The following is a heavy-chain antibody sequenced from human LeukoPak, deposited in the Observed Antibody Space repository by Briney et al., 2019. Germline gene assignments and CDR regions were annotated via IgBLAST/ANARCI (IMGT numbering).Heavy chain of an antibody. V-gene: IGHV3-21*01. CDR1: GFTFSSYS. D-gene: IGHD6-19*01. CDR2: ISSSSSYI. CDR3: AREVWVAVAGHWFDP. J-gene: IGHJ5*02. Sequence: GGSLRLSCAASGFTFSSYSMNWVRQAPGKGLEWVSSISSSSSYIYYADSVKGRFTISRDNAKNSLYLQMNSQRAEDTAVYYCAREVWVAVAGHWFDPWGQGTLVTVSS.